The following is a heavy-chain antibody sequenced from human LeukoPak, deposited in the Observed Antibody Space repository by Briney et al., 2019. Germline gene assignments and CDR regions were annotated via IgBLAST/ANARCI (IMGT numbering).Heavy chain of an antibody. J-gene: IGHJ4*02. CDR2: IYYSGST. CDR1: DGSISSSSYY. CDR3: ARDYGDYQFDH. Sequence: PSETLSLTCTVSDGSISSSSYYWGWIRQPPGKGLEWIGNIYYSGSTYYKPSLKSRATISVDTSKNQFSLKLSSVSAADTAVYYCARDYGDYQFDHWGQGTLVTVSS. D-gene: IGHD4-17*01. V-gene: IGHV4-39*02.